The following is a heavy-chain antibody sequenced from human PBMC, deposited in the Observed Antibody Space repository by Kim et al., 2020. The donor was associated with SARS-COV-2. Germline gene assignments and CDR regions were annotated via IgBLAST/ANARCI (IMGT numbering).Heavy chain of an antibody. J-gene: IGHJ4*02. CDR3: VRDYTIVVEPGDMPGQGHFDS. CDR1: VGSIDSTTW. CDR2: VHISGLV. Sequence: SETLSLTCAVSVGSIDSTTWWAWVRQPPGKGLEWIGEVHISGLVHYNPSLKSRVTISVDASKKQFSLEVTSVTAADTAVYYCVRDYTIVVEPGDMPGQGHFDSWGQGTLVTVSS. D-gene: IGHD3-16*01. V-gene: IGHV4-4*02.